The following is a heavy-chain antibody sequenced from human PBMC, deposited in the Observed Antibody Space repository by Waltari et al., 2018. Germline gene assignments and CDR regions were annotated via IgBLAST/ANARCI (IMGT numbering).Heavy chain of an antibody. J-gene: IGHJ4*02. V-gene: IGHV3-53*02. CDR3: VREAYLAAGFDF. Sequence: EVQLVETGGGFIQPGGSLRVSWAASGFAVRGNFMHWVRQVPGKGLEWVSLVNSAGNSFYADAVKGRFTISRDTSKNTLYLQMNSLRVEDTAMYYCVREAYLAAGFDFWGQGTPVTVSS. CDR2: VNSAGNS. D-gene: IGHD6-25*01. CDR1: GFAVRGNF.